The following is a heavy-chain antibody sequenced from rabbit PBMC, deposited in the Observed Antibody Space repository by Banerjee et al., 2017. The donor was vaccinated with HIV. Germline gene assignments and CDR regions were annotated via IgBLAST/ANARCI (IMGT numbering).Heavy chain of an antibody. CDR2: FYADSGST. J-gene: IGHJ4*01. CDR3: ARDDGDGGFSAGGALNL. D-gene: IGHD7-1*01. CDR1: GFSFTDNYW. V-gene: IGHV1S45*01. Sequence: QEQLEESGGDLVKPEGSLTLTCTASGFSFTDNYWISWVRQAPGKGLEWIASFYADSGSTNYASWAKGRFTISKTSSTTVTLQMTSLTAADTGTYFCARDDGDGGFSAGGALNLWGPGTLVTVS.